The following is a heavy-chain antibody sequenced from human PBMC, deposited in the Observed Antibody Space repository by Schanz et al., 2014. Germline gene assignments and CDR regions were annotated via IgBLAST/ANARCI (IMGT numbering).Heavy chain of an antibody. J-gene: IGHJ4*02. V-gene: IGHV3-21*01. CDR2: ISSSGSYI. D-gene: IGHD4-17*01. CDR1: GFTFSSYA. Sequence: VQLVESGGGLVKPGGSLRLSCAASGFTFSSYAMSWVRQAPGKGLEWVSSISSSGSYIYYADSVKGRFSISRDNAKNSLFLQMNRLRAEDTAVYYCARPRFDYGEVDYWGQGTLVTVSS. CDR3: ARPRFDYGEVDY.